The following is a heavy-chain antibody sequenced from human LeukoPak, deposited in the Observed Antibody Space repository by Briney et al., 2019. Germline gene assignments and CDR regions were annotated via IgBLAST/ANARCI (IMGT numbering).Heavy chain of an antibody. J-gene: IGHJ4*02. Sequence: SETLSLTCAVYGGSFSGYYWSWIRQPPGKGLEWIGEINHSGSTNYNPSLKSRVTISVDTSKNQFSLKLSSVTAADTAVYYCARGPYSKGSLDYWGQGTLVTVSS. V-gene: IGHV4-34*01. CDR1: GGSFSGYY. CDR2: INHSGST. D-gene: IGHD4-11*01. CDR3: ARGPYSKGSLDY.